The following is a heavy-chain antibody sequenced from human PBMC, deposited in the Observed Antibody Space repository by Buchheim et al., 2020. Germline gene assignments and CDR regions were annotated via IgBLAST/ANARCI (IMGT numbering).Heavy chain of an antibody. CDR2: ISYDGSNK. J-gene: IGHJ4*02. CDR1: GFTFSSYG. V-gene: IGHV3-30*18. D-gene: IGHD1-14*01. Sequence: QVQLVESGGGVVKPGRSLRLSCAASGFTFSSYGMHWVRQAPGKGLEWVAVISYDGSNKYYADSVKGRFTISRDNSKNTLYLQMNSLRAEDTAVYYCAKVTALTIWGQGTL. CDR3: AKVTALTI.